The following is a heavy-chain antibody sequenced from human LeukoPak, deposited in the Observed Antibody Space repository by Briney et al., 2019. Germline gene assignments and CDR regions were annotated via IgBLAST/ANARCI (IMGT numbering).Heavy chain of an antibody. CDR1: GYSISSGYY. Sequence: SETLSLTCIVSGYSISSGYYWGWIRQPPGKGLEWIGIIHHSGSTHYNPSLKSRVTISQDTSKNQFSLKLTSVTAAGTAVYYCARWTTVVTPGAFDIWGQGTMVTVSS. CDR3: ARWTTVVTPGAFDI. D-gene: IGHD4-23*01. V-gene: IGHV4-38-2*02. J-gene: IGHJ3*02. CDR2: IHHSGST.